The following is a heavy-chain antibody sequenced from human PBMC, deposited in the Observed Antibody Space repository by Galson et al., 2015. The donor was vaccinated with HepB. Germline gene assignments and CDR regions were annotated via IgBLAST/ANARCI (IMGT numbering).Heavy chain of an antibody. D-gene: IGHD2-2*01. CDR1: GFTFSSYG. CDR2: ISYDGSNK. Sequence: SLRLSCAASGFTFSSYGMHRVRQAPGKGLEWVAVISYDGSNKYYADSVKGRFTISRDNSKNTLYLQMNSLRAEDTAVYYCAKPPGRYQLLFYAFDIWGQGTMVTVSS. CDR3: AKPPGRYQLLFYAFDI. V-gene: IGHV3-30*18. J-gene: IGHJ3*02.